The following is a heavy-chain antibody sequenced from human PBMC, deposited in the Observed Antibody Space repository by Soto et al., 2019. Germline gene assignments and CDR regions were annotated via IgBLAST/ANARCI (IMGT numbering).Heavy chain of an antibody. CDR3: AVVDSTGNWFDP. V-gene: IGHV4-39*01. CDR2: MYYSGTT. J-gene: IGHJ5*02. CDR1: GGSISGGVGGLYY. Sequence: SETLSLTCTVSGGSISGGVGGLYYWSWIRQTPGKGLEFIGSMYYSGTTYYNPSLKSRVTISVDTSKNQFTLKLISVTAADTAVYYCAVVDSTGNWFDPWGEGALVTVSS. D-gene: IGHD6-25*01.